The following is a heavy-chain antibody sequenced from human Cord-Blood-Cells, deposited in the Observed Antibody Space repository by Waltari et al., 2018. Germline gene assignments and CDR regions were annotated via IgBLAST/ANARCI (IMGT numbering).Heavy chain of an antibody. J-gene: IGHJ4*02. V-gene: IGHV1-2*06. D-gene: IGHD1-26*01. CDR3: ARGPSGYFDY. CDR2: INPNSGGT. CDR1: GYTFTGYY. Sequence: QVQLVQSGAEVKKPGASVKVSCKASGYTFTGYYLHWVRQAPGQGLEWVGRINPNSGGTNYAQKLQGRVAMTRDTSISTAYMELSRLRSDDTAVYYCARGPSGYFDYWGQGTLVTVSS.